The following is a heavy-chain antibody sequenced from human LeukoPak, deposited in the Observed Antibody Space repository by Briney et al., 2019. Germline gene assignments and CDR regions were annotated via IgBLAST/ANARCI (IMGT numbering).Heavy chain of an antibody. Sequence: PRGSLRLSCAASGFTFSSYSMNWVRQAPGKGLEWVSYISSSSTIYYADSVKGRFTISRDNAKNSLYLQMNSLRAEDTAVYYCARGYYYYMDVWGKGTTVTVSS. J-gene: IGHJ6*03. V-gene: IGHV3-48*01. CDR3: ARGYYYYMDV. CDR2: ISSSSTI. CDR1: GFTFSSYS.